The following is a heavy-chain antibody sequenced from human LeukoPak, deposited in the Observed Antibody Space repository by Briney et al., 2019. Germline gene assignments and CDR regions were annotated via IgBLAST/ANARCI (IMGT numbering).Heavy chain of an antibody. CDR1: GGSISSGGYY. J-gene: IGHJ5*02. D-gene: IGHD3-22*01. CDR3: ARVLDYYDSSGYYYVSP. CDR2: IYYSGST. V-gene: IGHV4-31*03. Sequence: SQTLSLTCTVSGGSISSGGYYWSWIRQHPGKGLEWIGYIYYSGSTYYNPSLKSRVTISVDTSKNQFSLKLSSVTAADTAVYYCARVLDYYDSSGYYYVSPWGQGTLVTVSS.